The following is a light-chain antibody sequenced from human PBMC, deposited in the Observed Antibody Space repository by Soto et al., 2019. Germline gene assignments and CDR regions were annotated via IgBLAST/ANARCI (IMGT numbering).Light chain of an antibody. Sequence: DIQMTQSPSPLSASVGDRVTITCRASQSISRWLGWYQQKTGTAPKLLIYDASSLASGVASWFSGSGSQTEFTLTISSLQHDDFATYYCQQYDSYSRTFGQGTKVEIK. CDR1: QSISRW. CDR2: DAS. V-gene: IGKV1-5*01. J-gene: IGKJ1*01. CDR3: QQYDSYSRT.